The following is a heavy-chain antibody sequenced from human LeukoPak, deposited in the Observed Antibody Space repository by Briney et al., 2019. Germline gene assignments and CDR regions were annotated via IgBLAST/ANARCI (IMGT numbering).Heavy chain of an antibody. CDR3: ARLEVDTAMVVSWFDP. J-gene: IGHJ5*02. D-gene: IGHD5-18*01. Sequence: GGSLKISXKGSGSRFTSYWIGWGRQMPGKGLERRGIIFPAHSYTRYSPSFQGQVTISAAKSISTAYLQWSSLKASDTAMYYCARLEVDTAMVVSWFDPWGQGTLVTVSS. CDR1: GSRFTSYW. CDR2: IFPAHSYT. V-gene: IGHV5-51*01.